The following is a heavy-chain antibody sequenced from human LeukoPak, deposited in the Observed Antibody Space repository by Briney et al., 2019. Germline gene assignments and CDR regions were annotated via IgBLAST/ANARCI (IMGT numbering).Heavy chain of an antibody. V-gene: IGHV4-39*01. CDR1: GGSISSSSYY. J-gene: IGHJ4*02. Sequence: PSETLSLTCTVSGGSISSSSYYWGWIRQPPGKGLEWIGIIYYSGSTHYNPSLKSRVTISLDTSKNQFSLRLSSVTAADTAVYYCARLVTGYNYLDYWGQGTLVTVSS. D-gene: IGHD5-24*01. CDR2: IYYSGST. CDR3: ARLVTGYNYLDY.